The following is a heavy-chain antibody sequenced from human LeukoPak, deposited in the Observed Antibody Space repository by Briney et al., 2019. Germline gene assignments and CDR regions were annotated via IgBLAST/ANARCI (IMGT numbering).Heavy chain of an antibody. Sequence: GGSLRLSCAASGFTFNYYWLTWVRQAPGKGLEWVANIQQDGSEKYYVDSVKGRFIISSDNAKNSLYLQMNSLRAEDTAVYYCARVRNLRTRGVMDPLVYWGQGTLVSVSS. CDR1: GFTFNYYW. CDR3: ARVRNLRTRGVMDPLVY. D-gene: IGHD3-10*01. CDR2: IQQDGSEK. J-gene: IGHJ4*02. V-gene: IGHV3-7*01.